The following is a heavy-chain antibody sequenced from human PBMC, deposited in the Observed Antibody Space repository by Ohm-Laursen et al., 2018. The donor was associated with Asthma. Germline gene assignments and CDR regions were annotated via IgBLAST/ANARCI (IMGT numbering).Heavy chain of an antibody. V-gene: IGHV3-30*19. J-gene: IGHJ4*02. Sequence: SLRLSCAASGFTFSTHGMHWVRQAPGKGLEWVAIIWFDGSKKYYADSVNGRFTVSRDDSKNTLYLQMNSLRPDDTAVYYCARDVMEWYLPAFDFWGQGTLVTVSS. CDR1: GFTFSTHG. CDR3: ARDVMEWYLPAFDF. CDR2: IWFDGSKK. D-gene: IGHD3-3*01.